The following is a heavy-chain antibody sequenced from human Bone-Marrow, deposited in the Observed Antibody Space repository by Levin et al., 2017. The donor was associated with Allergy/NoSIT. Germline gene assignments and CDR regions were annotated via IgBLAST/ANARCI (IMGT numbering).Heavy chain of an antibody. CDR1: GDSVSSNSAA. J-gene: IGHJ4*02. V-gene: IGHV6-1*01. D-gene: IGHD2-8*01. Sequence: SQTLSLTCAISGDSVSSNSAAWNWIRQSPSRGLEWLGRTYYRSKWYNDYAVSVKSRITINPDTSKNQFSLQLNSVTPEDTAVYYCARGTYCTNGVCYGHFDYWGQGTLVTVSS. CDR3: ARGTYCTNGVCYGHFDY. CDR2: TYYRSKWYN.